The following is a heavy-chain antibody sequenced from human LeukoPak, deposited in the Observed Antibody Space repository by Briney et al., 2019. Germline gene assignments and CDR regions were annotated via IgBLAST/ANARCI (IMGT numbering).Heavy chain of an antibody. V-gene: IGHV1-46*01. CDR1: GYTFTSYY. D-gene: IGHD3-10*01. CDR3: ARDSHYYGSGSYYNVGHDAFDI. Sequence: APVKVSCKASGYTFTSYYMHWVRQAPGQGLEWMGIINPSGGSTSYAQKFQGRVTMTRDTSTSTVYMELSSLRSEDTAVYYCARDSHYYGSGSYYNVGHDAFDIWGQGTMVTVSS. CDR2: INPSGGST. J-gene: IGHJ3*02.